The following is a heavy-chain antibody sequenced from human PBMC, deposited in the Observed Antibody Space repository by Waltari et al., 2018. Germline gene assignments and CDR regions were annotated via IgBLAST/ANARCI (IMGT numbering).Heavy chain of an antibody. J-gene: IGHJ6*02. CDR2: IYSGGGT. Sequence: EVQPVEAGGGLIQPGGSLKVSWAAPELIVSSHYMSWVRQGPGKGLEWVSVIYSGGGTHYAGSVKGRFTISRDNSKNTLHLQMNSLRAEDTAVYYCARVSLRDYYYGMDVWGQGTTVTVSS. V-gene: IGHV3-53*01. CDR1: ELIVSSHY. CDR3: ARVSLRDYYYGMDV.